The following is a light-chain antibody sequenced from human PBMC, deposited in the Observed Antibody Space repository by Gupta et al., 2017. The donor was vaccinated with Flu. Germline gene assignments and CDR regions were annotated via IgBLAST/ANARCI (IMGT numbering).Light chain of an antibody. Sequence: VSWYQQHPAKVPKLLIYDVNKRPSGVPDRFSGSKSGDTASLTISGLQTEDEADYYCCSYGHNYIVVFGGGTKVTVL. CDR3: CSYGHNYIVV. V-gene: IGLV2-11*01. J-gene: IGLJ2*01. CDR2: DVN.